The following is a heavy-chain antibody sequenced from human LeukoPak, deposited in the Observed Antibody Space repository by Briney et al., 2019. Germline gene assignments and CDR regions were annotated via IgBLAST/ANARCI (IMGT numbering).Heavy chain of an antibody. Sequence: SQTLSLTCAVSGGSISSGGYSWSWIRQPPGKGLEWIGYIYHSGSTYYNPSPKSRVTISVDRSKNQFSLKLSSVTAADTAVYYCARTIRTMVRGVIINYFDYWGQGTLVTVSS. CDR1: GGSISSGGYS. CDR2: IYHSGST. D-gene: IGHD3-10*01. J-gene: IGHJ4*02. V-gene: IGHV4-30-2*01. CDR3: ARTIRTMVRGVIINYFDY.